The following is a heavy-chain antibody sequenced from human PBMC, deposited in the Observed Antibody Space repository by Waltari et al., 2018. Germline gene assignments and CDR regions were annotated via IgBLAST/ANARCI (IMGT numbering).Heavy chain of an antibody. J-gene: IGHJ4*02. CDR1: GFTFEAYG. Sequence: EVQLVESGGGLEQPGRSLRLSCAASGFTFEAYGLHWVRQAPGKGLELITGISWNGNVIAYADSVKGRFTISRDNAKNSLFLQMNSLRVEDTAWYYCVKDMSRGGWLTAVASWGQGTLVTVSS. V-gene: IGHV3-9*01. CDR2: ISWNGNVI. CDR3: VKDMSRGGWLTAVAS. D-gene: IGHD6-19*01.